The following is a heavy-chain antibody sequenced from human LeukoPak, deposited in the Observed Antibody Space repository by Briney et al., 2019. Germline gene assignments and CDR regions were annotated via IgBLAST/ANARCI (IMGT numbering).Heavy chain of an antibody. CDR3: ARVGTYYRSLDA. V-gene: IGHV4-59*01. CDR2: IYHSGGT. J-gene: IGHJ5*02. CDR1: GGSINDAS. Sequence: SETLSLTCTVSGGSINDASWNWIRKPPGQGLEWIGYIYHSGGTNYNPSLKSRVTISLDTSKNQFSLKLSSVTAADTAVYYCARVGTYYRSLDAWGQGTLVTGSS. D-gene: IGHD3-10*01.